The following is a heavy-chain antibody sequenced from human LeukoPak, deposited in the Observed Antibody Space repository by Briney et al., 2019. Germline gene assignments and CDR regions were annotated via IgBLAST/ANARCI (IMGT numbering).Heavy chain of an antibody. J-gene: IGHJ4*02. D-gene: IGHD2-2*01. CDR2: IYYSGST. V-gene: IGHV4-39*01. Sequence: SETLSLTCTVSGGSISSRSYYWGWIRQPPGKGLEWIGSIYYSGSTYYNPSLRRRVTISVDTFKNQFSLKLSSVTAADTAVYYCARHHQLLVFDYWGQGTLVTVSS. CDR1: GGSISSRSYY. CDR3: ARHHQLLVFDY.